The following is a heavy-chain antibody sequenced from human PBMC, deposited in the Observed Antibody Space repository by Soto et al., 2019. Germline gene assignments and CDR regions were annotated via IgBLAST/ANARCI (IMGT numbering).Heavy chain of an antibody. CDR3: TTLPCRWSGCGMDV. CDR2: IKSKTDGGTT. CDR1: GFTFNNAW. V-gene: IGHV3-15*07. J-gene: IGHJ6*02. Sequence: GGSLRLSCAASGFTFNNAWMNWVRQARGKGLEWVGRIKSKTDGGTTDYDAPVKGRFTISRDDSKNTLYLQMNNLKTEDTVVYYCTTLPCRWSGCGMDVWGQGNRVTVCS. D-gene: IGHD3-3*01.